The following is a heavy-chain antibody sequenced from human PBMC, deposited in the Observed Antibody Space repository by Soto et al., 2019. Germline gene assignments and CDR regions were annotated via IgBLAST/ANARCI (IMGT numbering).Heavy chain of an antibody. Sequence: QVQLVQSGAEVKKPGASVKVSCKSSGYPFTHYGITWVRQAPGQGLEWMGWISHFNGNTNYGQTIQGRVTLTTDTYTSTGYMELRSLSANIRALNYCAIDQSFNRSYYYNISVWGQGTTGTHSS. CDR2: ISHFNGNT. V-gene: IGHV1-18*01. J-gene: IGHJ6*02. CDR1: GYPFTHYG. CDR3: AIDQSFNRSYYYNISV. D-gene: IGHD3-22*01.